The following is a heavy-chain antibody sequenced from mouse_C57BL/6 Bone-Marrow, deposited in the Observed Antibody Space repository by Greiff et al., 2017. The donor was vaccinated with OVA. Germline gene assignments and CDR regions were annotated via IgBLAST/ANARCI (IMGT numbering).Heavy chain of an antibody. Sequence: DVQLQESGGGLVKPGGSLKLSCAASGFTFSSYAMSWVRQTPEKRLEWVATISDGGSYTYYPDNVKGRFTISRDNAKNNLYLQMSHLKSEDTAMYYCARDLWGTGTTVTVSS. J-gene: IGHJ1*03. CDR3: ARDL. V-gene: IGHV5-4*01. CDR2: ISDGGSYT. CDR1: GFTFSSYA.